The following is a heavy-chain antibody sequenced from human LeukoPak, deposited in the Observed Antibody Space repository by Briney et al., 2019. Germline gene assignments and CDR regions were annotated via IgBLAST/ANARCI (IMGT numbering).Heavy chain of an antibody. D-gene: IGHD6-13*01. CDR1: GGYISSYY. CDR3: VRRIATTGIYGFDI. V-gene: IGHV4-59*01. CDR2: VYYTGST. Sequence: SETLSLICTVSGGYISSYYWTWMRQPPGKGLEWIGYVYYTGSTNYNPSLKSRVTISIDTSKNQFSLRLSSVTAADTAMYYCVRRIATTGIYGFDIWGQGTMVTVSS. J-gene: IGHJ3*02.